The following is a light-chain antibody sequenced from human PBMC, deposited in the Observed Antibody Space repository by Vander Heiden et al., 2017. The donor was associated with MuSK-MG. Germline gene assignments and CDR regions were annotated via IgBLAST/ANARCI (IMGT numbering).Light chain of an antibody. J-gene: IGLJ1*01. Sequence: QSALTQPASASGSPGQSITIPCTGTSSDVGGYNYVSWYQQPPGKAPQLMIYEVSNRPSGVSTRFSGSKSGNTASLTISGLQAEDEADYYCSSYTSSSTLVFGTGTKVTVL. CDR3: SSYTSSSTLV. CDR2: EVS. V-gene: IGLV2-14*01. CDR1: SSDVGGYNY.